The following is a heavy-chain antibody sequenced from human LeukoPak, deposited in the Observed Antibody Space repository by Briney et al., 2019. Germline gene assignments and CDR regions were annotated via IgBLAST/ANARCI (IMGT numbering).Heavy chain of an antibody. V-gene: IGHV3-23*01. Sequence: GGSLRLSCAASGFILSTYAMNWVRQAPGKGLECVSTISGSGKNTYYADSVKGRFTISRDSSKNTLYLQMNSLRAEDTAVYYCAKDGPHIVGPTQDACAFDIWGQGTMVTVSS. CDR2: ISGSGKNT. CDR3: AKDGPHIVGPTQDACAFDI. CDR1: GFILSTYA. J-gene: IGHJ3*02. D-gene: IGHD2-21*01.